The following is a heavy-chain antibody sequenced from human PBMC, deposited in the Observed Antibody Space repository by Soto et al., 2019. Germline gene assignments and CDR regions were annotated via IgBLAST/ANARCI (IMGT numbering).Heavy chain of an antibody. CDR1: GGSISSGDYY. V-gene: IGHV4-30-4*01. CDR2: IYYSGST. CDR3: ARVEEKDYGGNSDAFDI. D-gene: IGHD4-17*01. J-gene: IGHJ3*02. Sequence: QVQLQESGPGLVKPSQTLSLTCTVSGGSISSGDYYWSWIRQPPGKGLEWIGYIYYSGSTYYNPSLKSRVTISVDTSENQCALKLSSVTAADTAVYYCARVEEKDYGGNSDAFDIWGQGTMVTVSS.